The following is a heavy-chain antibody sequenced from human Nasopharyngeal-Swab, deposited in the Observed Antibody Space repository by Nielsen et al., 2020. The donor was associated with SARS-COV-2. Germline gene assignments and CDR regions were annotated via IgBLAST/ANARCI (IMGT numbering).Heavy chain of an antibody. CDR1: GGSISSYY. V-gene: IGHV4-38-2*02. CDR3: ARDRVPSYYFDY. Sequence: GSLRLSCTVSGGSISSYYWSWIRQPPGKGLEWIGSIYHSGSTYYNPSLKSRVTISVDTSKNQFSLKLSSVTAADTAVYYCARDRVPSYYFDYWGQGTLVTVSS. J-gene: IGHJ4*02. D-gene: IGHD2-2*01. CDR2: IYHSGST.